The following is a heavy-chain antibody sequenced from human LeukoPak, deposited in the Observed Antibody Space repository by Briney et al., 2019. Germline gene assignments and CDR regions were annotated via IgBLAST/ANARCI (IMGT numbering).Heavy chain of an antibody. V-gene: IGHV3-7*02. J-gene: IGHJ4*02. D-gene: IGHD3-16*01. CDR1: GFTFRTYW. CDR3: AYTNNLKY. Sequence: GGSLRLSCAASGFTFRTYWMSWVRQAPGKGLEWVANIKRDGSEKYYVDSVKGRFTISRDDAKNSLSLQMNSVRAEDAAVYYCAYTNNLKYWGQGTLVTVSS. CDR2: IKRDGSEK.